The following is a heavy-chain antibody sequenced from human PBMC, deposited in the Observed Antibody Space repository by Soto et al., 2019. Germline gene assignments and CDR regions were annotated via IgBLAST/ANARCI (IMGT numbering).Heavy chain of an antibody. CDR1: GFTFSSYG. J-gene: IGHJ6*02. CDR3: ARADVDTAMGTNEGAYYYYGMDV. D-gene: IGHD5-18*01. Sequence: QVQLVESGGGVVQPGRSLRLSCAASGFTFSSYGMHWVRQAPGKGLEWVAVIWYDGSNKYYADSVKGRFTISRDNSKNTLYLQMNSLRAEDTAVYYCARADVDTAMGTNEGAYYYYGMDVWGQGTTVTVSS. CDR2: IWYDGSNK. V-gene: IGHV3-33*01.